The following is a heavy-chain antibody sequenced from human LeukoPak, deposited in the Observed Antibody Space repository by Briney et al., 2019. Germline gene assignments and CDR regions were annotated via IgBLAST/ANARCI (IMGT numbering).Heavy chain of an antibody. V-gene: IGHV3-33*01. CDR3: ARDPDDYGDYSYFDY. CDR1: GFTFSSYG. J-gene: IGHJ4*02. Sequence: GRSLRPSCAAAGFTFSSYGMYRFRQAPGHGLDWVAVIWYDGSNKYYADSVKGRFTISRDNSKNTLFLQMNSLRAEDTAVYYCARDPDDYGDYSYFDYWGQGTLVTVSS. CDR2: IWYDGSNK. D-gene: IGHD4-17*01.